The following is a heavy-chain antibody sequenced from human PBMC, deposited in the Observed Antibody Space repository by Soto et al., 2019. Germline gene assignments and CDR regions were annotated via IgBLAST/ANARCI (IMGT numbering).Heavy chain of an antibody. V-gene: IGHV3-23*01. D-gene: IGHD5-12*01. Sequence: DVQLLESGGDLVQPGGSLRLSCAASGFIFSNYAMSWVRQAPGKGLEWVSLIRGSGGPTNYADSVEGRFTVSRDNSKNLLLLQLNSLRAEEPAVYYCVKDFRVGYDWTHDWGQGNQVTVSS. J-gene: IGHJ4*02. CDR1: GFIFSNYA. CDR3: VKDFRVGYDWTHD. CDR2: IRGSGGPT.